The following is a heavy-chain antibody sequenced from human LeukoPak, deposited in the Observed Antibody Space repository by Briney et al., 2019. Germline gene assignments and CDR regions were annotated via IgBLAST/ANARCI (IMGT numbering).Heavy chain of an antibody. CDR2: IYYSGST. V-gene: IGHV4-39*01. Sequence: SETLSLTCTVSGGSISSSIYYWGWIRQPPGKGLEWIGSIYYSGSTHYNPSLKSRATISVDTSKNQFSLKLSSVTAADTAVYYCARHFSTSSAYSFFDYWGQGTLVTVSS. CDR3: ARHFSTSSAYSFFDY. CDR1: GGSISSSIYY. D-gene: IGHD3-22*01. J-gene: IGHJ4*02.